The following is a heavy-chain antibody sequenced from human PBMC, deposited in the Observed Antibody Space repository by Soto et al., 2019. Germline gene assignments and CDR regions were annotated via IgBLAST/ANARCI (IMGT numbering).Heavy chain of an antibody. V-gene: IGHV1-18*04. CDR2: ISAYNGNT. J-gene: IGHJ4*02. CDR3: ARTTSVFDY. D-gene: IGHD1-1*01. CDR1: GYTFTSYG. Sequence: ASVKVSCKASGYTFTSYGISWVRQAPGQGLEWMGWISAYNGNTNYAQKLQGRVTMTTDTSKNQFSLQLSSVTPEDTAVYYCARTTSVFDYWGQGTQVTVSS.